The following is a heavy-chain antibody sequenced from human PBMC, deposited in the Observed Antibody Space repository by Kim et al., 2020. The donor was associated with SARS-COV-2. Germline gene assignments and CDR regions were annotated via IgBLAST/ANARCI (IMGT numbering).Heavy chain of an antibody. Sequence: ASVKVSCKASGYTFTSYDINWVRQATGQGLEWMGWMNPNSGNTGYAQKFQGRVTMTRNTSISTAYMELSSLRSEDTAVYYCARGQDLFGVDPNWFDPWGQGTLVTVSS. D-gene: IGHD3-3*01. CDR2: MNPNSGNT. V-gene: IGHV1-8*01. J-gene: IGHJ5*02. CDR3: ARGQDLFGVDPNWFDP. CDR1: GYTFTSYD.